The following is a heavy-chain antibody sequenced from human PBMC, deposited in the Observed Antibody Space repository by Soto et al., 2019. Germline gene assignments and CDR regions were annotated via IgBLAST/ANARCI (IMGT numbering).Heavy chain of an antibody. V-gene: IGHV1-69*06. CDR3: AIHYDFWSGYPQYYYYYYGMDV. CDR1: GGTFSSYA. J-gene: IGHJ6*02. Sequence: SVKVSCKASGGTFSSYAISWVRQAPGQGLEWMGGIIPIFGTANYAQKFQGRVTITADKSTSTAYMELSSLRSEDTAVYYCAIHYDFWSGYPQYYYYYYGMDVWGQGTTVTVSS. CDR2: IIPIFGTA. D-gene: IGHD3-3*01.